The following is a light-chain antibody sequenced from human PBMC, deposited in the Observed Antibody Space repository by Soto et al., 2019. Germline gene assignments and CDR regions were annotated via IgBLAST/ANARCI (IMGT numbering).Light chain of an antibody. J-gene: IGLJ1*01. CDR2: DVS. CDR1: SSDVGGYKY. V-gene: IGLV2-14*03. CDR3: SSYTRSNTRV. Sequence: QSALTQPASVSGSPGQSITISCTGTSSDVGGYKYVSWYQQHPGKAPKLMIYDVSNRPSGVSNRFSGSKSGNTASLTISGLQAEDEADYYCSSYTRSNTRVFGSGTKLTVL.